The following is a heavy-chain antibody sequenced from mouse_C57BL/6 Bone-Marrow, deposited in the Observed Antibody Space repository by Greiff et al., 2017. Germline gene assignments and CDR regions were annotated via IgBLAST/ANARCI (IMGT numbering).Heavy chain of an antibody. CDR2: IYPGGGYT. D-gene: IGHD1-1*01. V-gene: IGHV1-63*01. J-gene: IGHJ2*01. Sequence: QVHVKQSGAELVRPGTSVKMSCKASGYTFTNYWIGWAKQRPGHGLEWIGDIYPGGGYTNYNEKFKGKATLTADKSSSTAYMQFSSLTSEDSAIYFCARGYYGSSPFLDYWGQGTTLTVSS. CDR3: ARGYYGSSPFLDY. CDR1: GYTFTNYW.